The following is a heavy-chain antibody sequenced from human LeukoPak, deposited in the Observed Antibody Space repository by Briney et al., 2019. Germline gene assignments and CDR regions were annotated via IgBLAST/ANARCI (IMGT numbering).Heavy chain of an antibody. CDR3: VRGQHSAFDI. CDR2: TYRGSS. Sequence: KHSQTLSLTCAVSGDSVSGNIVAWNWIRQSPSRGLEWLGRTYRGSSYYAPSMKSRISISPDTSKNQFSLHLNSVTPEDTAVYFCVRGQHSAFDIWGQGTLVTVSS. CDR1: GDSVSGNIVA. D-gene: IGHD3-3*02. V-gene: IGHV6-1*01. J-gene: IGHJ3*02.